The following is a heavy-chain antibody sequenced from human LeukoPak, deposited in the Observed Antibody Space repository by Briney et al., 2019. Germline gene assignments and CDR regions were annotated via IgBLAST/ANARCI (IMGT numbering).Heavy chain of an antibody. CDR1: GFTFSSYG. D-gene: IGHD1-7*01. J-gene: IGHJ5*02. CDR3: AKDSPTTPDNWFDP. CDR2: IWYDGSNK. Sequence: PGGSLRLSCAASGFTFSSYGMHWVRQAPGKGLEWVAVIWYDGSNKSYAHSVKGRLTISRDNSKNTLYLQMNSLRAEDTAVYYCAKDSPTTPDNWFDPWGQGTLVTVSS. V-gene: IGHV3-33*06.